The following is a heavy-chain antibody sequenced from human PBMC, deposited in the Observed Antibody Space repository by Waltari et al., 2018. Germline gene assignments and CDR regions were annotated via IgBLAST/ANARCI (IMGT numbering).Heavy chain of an antibody. CDR3: ARDGLVTGGFDY. J-gene: IGHJ4*02. CDR1: GGTFSSYA. Sequence: QVQLVQSGAEVKKPGSSVKVSCKASGGTFSSYAISWVRQAPGQGLEWMGGISPIFGTAKDAQKVQGRVTITADESTSTAYMELSSLRSEDTAVYYCARDGLVTGGFDYWGQGTLVTVSS. V-gene: IGHV1-69*13. D-gene: IGHD2-8*02. CDR2: ISPIFGTA.